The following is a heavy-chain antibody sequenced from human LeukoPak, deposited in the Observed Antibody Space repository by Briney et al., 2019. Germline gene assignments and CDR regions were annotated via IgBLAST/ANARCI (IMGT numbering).Heavy chain of an antibody. J-gene: IGHJ3*02. CDR1: GYSISSGFH. CDR3: ARLTYYDILTGYLDAFDI. V-gene: IGHV4-38-2*02. CDR2: IYHSGST. Sequence: SETLSLTCTVSGYSISSGFHWGWIRQPPGKGLEWIGSIYHSGSTYYNPSLKSRVTISVDTSKNQFSLKLSSVTAADTAVYYCARLTYYDILTGYLDAFDIWGQGTMVTVSS. D-gene: IGHD3-9*01.